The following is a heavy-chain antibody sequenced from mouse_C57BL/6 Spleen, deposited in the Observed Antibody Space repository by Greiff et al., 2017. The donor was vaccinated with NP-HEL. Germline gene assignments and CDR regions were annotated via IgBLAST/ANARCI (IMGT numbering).Heavy chain of an antibody. J-gene: IGHJ3*01. Sequence: QVQLQQSGPELVKPGASVKISCKASGYAFSSSWMNWVKQRPGKGLEWIGRIYPGDGDTNYNGKFKGKATLTADKSSSTAYMQLSSLTSEDSAVYFCARLDRGFAYWGQGTLVTVSA. CDR1: GYAFSSSW. V-gene: IGHV1-82*01. D-gene: IGHD3-2*01. CDR3: ARLDRGFAY. CDR2: IYPGDGDT.